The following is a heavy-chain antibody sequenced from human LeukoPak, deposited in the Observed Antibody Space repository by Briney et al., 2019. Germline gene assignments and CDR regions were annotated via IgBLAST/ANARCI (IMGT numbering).Heavy chain of an antibody. D-gene: IGHD6-6*01. CDR1: GFTFSSYG. CDR2: ISGNGGST. CDR3: VRGHSSSSNYFDY. J-gene: IGHJ4*02. V-gene: IGHV3-64D*09. Sequence: GGSLRLSCSASGFTFSSYGMRWVRQAPGKGLEYVSGISGNGGSTNYADSVKGRFTISRDNSKNTLYLQMNSLRPEDTAVYYCVRGHSSSSNYFDYWGQGSLSPSPQ.